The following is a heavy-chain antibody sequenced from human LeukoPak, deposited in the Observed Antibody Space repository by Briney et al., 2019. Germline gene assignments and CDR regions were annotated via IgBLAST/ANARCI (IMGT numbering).Heavy chain of an antibody. CDR2: IKQDGSEK. D-gene: IGHD3-22*01. CDR3: AKDLVDSSGYVFDY. V-gene: IGHV3-7*03. CDR1: GFTFSSYW. J-gene: IGHJ4*02. Sequence: GGSLRLSCAASGFTFSSYWMSWVRQAPGKGLEWVANIKQDGSEKYYVDSVKGRFTISRDNSKNTLYLQMNSLRAEDTAVYYCAKDLVDSSGYVFDYWGQGTLVTVSS.